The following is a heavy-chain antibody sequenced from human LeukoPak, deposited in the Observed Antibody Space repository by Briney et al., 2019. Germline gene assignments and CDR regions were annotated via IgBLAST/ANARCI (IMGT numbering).Heavy chain of an antibody. D-gene: IGHD3-10*01. CDR1: GFTFSSYS. V-gene: IGHV3-21*01. CDR3: ARDAYGSGSYGSY. CDR2: ISSSSSYI. J-gene: IGHJ4*02. Sequence: PGGSLRLSCAASGFTFSSYSMNWVRQAPGKGLEWVSSISSSSSYIYYADSVKGRFTISRDNAKSSLYLQMNSLRAEDTAVYYCARDAYGSGSYGSYWGQGTLVTVSS.